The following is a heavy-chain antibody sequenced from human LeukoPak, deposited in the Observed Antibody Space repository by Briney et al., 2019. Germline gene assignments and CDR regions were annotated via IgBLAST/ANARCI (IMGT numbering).Heavy chain of an antibody. V-gene: IGHV3-74*01. D-gene: IGHD4-11*01. CDR3: ARGLVPGFLDY. Sequence: VGSLRLSCAASGFTFSSSWTYWVRHAPGKGLVWVSRINSDESITTYADSVKGRFTISRDNAKNTLYLQMNSLRAEDTAVYYCARGLVPGFLDYWGQGTPVTVSS. J-gene: IGHJ4*02. CDR1: GFTFSSSW. CDR2: INSDESIT.